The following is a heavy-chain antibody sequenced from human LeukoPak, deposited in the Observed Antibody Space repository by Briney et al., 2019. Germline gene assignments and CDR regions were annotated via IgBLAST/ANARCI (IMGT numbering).Heavy chain of an antibody. J-gene: IGHJ3*02. CDR2: IRYDGSNK. V-gene: IGHV3-30*02. CDR3: ANLISQWDDAFDI. CDR1: GFTFSSYG. Sequence: GGSLRLSCAASGFTFSSYGMHWVRQAPGKGLEWVAFIRYDGSNKYYADSVKGRFTISRDNSKNTLYLQMNSLRAEDTAVYYCANLISQWDDAFDIWGQGTMVTVSS. D-gene: IGHD1-26*01.